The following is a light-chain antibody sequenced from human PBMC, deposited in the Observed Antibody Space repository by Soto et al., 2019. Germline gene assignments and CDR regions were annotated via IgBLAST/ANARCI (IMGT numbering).Light chain of an antibody. CDR2: EVS. J-gene: IGLJ3*02. CDR3: ISYTRSNTWV. V-gene: IGLV2-14*01. Sequence: QSALTQPVSVSGSPGQSITISCTGTSSDVGGHNYVSWFQQHPGKAPKVMIYEVSNRPSGVSNRFSGSKSGNTASLTISGLQAEDEADYYCISYTRSNTWVFGGGTKLTVL. CDR1: SSDVGGHNY.